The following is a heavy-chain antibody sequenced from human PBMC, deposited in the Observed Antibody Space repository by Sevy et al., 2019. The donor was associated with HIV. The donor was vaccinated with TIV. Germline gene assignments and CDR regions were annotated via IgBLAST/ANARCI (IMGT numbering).Heavy chain of an antibody. J-gene: IGHJ4*02. CDR1: GGSISSYY. CDR3: ARYRSGSSSFDY. Sequence: SETLSLTFTVSGGSISSYYWSWIRQPPGKGLEWIGYIYYSGSTNYNPSLKSRVTISVDTSKNQFSLKLSSVTAADTAVYYCARYRSGSSSFDYWGQGTLVTVSS. V-gene: IGHV4-59*01. CDR2: IYYSGST. D-gene: IGHD6-13*01.